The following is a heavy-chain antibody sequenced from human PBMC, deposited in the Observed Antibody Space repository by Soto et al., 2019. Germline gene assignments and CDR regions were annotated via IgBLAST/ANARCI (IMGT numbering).Heavy chain of an antibody. V-gene: IGHV1-69*08. Sequence: QVQLVQSGAEVKKPGSSVKVSCKASGGTFSSYTISWVRQAPGQGLEWMGRIIPILGIANYAQKFQGRVTITADKSTSKAYMELSSLRSEDTAVYYCARDGRVDTAMVRYWYFDLWGRGTLVTVSS. CDR2: IIPILGIA. J-gene: IGHJ2*01. CDR1: GGTFSSYT. D-gene: IGHD5-18*01. CDR3: ARDGRVDTAMVRYWYFDL.